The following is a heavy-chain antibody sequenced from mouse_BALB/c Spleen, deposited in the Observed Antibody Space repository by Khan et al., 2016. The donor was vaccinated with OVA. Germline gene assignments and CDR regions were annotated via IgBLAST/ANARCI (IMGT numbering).Heavy chain of an antibody. CDR2: IDPYDSET. J-gene: IGHJ3*01. V-gene: IGHV1-52*01. CDR3: ARNPFAY. Sequence: VQLQQSGAELVRPGASVKLSCEASGYTFTSYWMNWVKQSPEQGLEWIGRIDPYDSETHYNQNFKDKAILTVDKSSSTAYMQLSSLTSEGSAVYFCARNPFAYWGPGTLVTVSA. CDR1: GYTFTSYW.